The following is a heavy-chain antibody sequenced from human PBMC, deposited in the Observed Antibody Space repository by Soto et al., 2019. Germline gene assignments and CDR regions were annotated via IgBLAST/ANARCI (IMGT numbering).Heavy chain of an antibody. V-gene: IGHV3-23*01. CDR1: GINLRRHA. Sequence: GGSLRLPYTAFGINLRRHAMRRVRHAPRKGLEWVSAISGSGGSTYYADSVKGRFTISRDNSKNTLYLQMNSLRAEDTAVYYCAKDEVGAVYYYYYGMDVWGQGTTVTVSS. D-gene: IGHD1-26*01. J-gene: IGHJ6*02. CDR2: ISGSGGST. CDR3: AKDEVGAVYYYYYGMDV.